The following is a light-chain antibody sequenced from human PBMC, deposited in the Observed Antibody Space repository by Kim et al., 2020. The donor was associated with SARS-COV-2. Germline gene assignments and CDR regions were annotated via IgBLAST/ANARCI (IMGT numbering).Light chain of an antibody. Sequence: SESKGDRVTITCRARQNIRNWLEWYQQKPGKAPKLLIYRSSSWESGVPSRFSGSGSGTEFTLTISSLQPDDFATYYCQQNTTSRTFGQGTKVDIK. CDR2: RSS. CDR1: QNIRNW. CDR3: QQNTTSRT. J-gene: IGKJ1*01. V-gene: IGKV1-5*03.